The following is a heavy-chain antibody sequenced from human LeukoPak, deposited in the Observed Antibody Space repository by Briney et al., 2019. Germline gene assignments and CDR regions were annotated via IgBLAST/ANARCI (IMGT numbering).Heavy chain of an antibody. Sequence: GGSLRLSCAASGFTFSTYGMDWVRRAPGQGLEWVAFIQRDGSYEYYADSVKGRFTISRDNSKNTVYLEMNSLRAEDTAVYYCAKGDYYDSSGYFDFQHWGQGTLVTVSS. CDR3: AKGDYYDSSGYFDFQH. CDR1: GFTFSTYG. CDR2: IQRDGSYE. D-gene: IGHD3-22*01. V-gene: IGHV3-30*02. J-gene: IGHJ1*01.